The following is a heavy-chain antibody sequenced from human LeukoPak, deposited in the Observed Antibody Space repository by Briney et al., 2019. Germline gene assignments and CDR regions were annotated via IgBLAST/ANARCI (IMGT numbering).Heavy chain of an antibody. D-gene: IGHD3-22*01. CDR1: GGTFSSYT. V-gene: IGHV1-69*02. CDR3: ARYVYYDSSGYPNYYFDY. J-gene: IGHJ4*02. Sequence: ASVKVSCKASGGTFSSYTISWVRQAPGQGLEWMGRIIPILGIANYAQKFQGRVTITADKSTSTAYMELSSLRSEDTAAYHCARYVYYDSSGYPNYYFDYWGQGTLVTVSS. CDR2: IIPILGIA.